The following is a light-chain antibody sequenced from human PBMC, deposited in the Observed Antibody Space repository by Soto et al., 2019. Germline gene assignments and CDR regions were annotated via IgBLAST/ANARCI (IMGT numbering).Light chain of an antibody. CDR2: KAS. J-gene: IGKJ1*01. CDR3: QHYNSYSEA. Sequence: DIQLTQSPSTLSGSVGDRVTITCRASQTISSWLAWYQQKPGKAPKLLIYKASTLKSGVPSRFSGSGSGTEFTLTISSLQPDDFATYYCQHYNSYSEAVGQGTKVEIK. V-gene: IGKV1-5*03. CDR1: QTISSW.